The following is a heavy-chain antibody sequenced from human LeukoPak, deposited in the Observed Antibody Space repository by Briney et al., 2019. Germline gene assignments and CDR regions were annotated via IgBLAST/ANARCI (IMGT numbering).Heavy chain of an antibody. CDR2: IYYSGST. CDR3: ARWGDTYRAFDY. V-gene: IGHV4-59*01. J-gene: IGHJ4*02. CDR1: GGSISSYY. D-gene: IGHD4-23*01. Sequence: ASETLSLTCTVSGGSISSYYWSWIRQPPGKGLEWIGYIYYSGSTNYNPSLKSRVTISVDTSKNQFSLKLTSVTAADTAVYYGARWGDTYRAFDYWGQGTLVTVSS.